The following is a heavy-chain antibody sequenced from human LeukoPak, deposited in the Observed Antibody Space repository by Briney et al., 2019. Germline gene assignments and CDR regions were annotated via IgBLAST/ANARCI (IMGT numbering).Heavy chain of an antibody. CDR2: IRGSGGST. Sequence: RAGGSLRLSCAASGFTFSSSAMSWVRQAPGKGLEWVSSIRGSGGSTHYADSVKGRFTISRDNSKNTLYLQMNSLRAEDTAVYYCAKSVVDGDFLYFDYWGQGTLVTVSS. CDR3: AKSVVDGDFLYFDY. D-gene: IGHD4-17*01. V-gene: IGHV3-23*01. J-gene: IGHJ4*02. CDR1: GFTFSSSA.